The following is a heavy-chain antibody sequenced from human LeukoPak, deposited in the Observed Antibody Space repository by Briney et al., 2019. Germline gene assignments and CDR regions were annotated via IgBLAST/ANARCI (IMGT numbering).Heavy chain of an antibody. CDR2: ITSTSSYT. CDR3: ARAQYYFDS. Sequence: PGGSLRLSCGASGFTFSDYYMSWIRQAPGKGLEWLSYITSTSSYTNYADSVKGRFTISRDNAKKLVYLQMNSLRVEDTAVYYCARAQYYFDSWGQGALVIVSS. V-gene: IGHV3-11*06. CDR1: GFTFSDYY. J-gene: IGHJ4*02.